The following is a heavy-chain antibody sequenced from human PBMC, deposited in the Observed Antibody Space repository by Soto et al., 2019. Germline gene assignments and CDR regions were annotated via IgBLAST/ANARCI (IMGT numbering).Heavy chain of an antibody. Sequence: SETLSLTCTVSGCSISSYYWSWIRQPPGKGLEWIGYIYYSGSTSYNPSLKSRVTISVDTSKNQFSLKLSSVTAADTAVYYCARHIRGATNALGIWGQGTMVTVSS. D-gene: IGHD1-26*01. CDR1: GCSISSYY. CDR2: IYYSGST. CDR3: ARHIRGATNALGI. V-gene: IGHV4-59*08. J-gene: IGHJ3*02.